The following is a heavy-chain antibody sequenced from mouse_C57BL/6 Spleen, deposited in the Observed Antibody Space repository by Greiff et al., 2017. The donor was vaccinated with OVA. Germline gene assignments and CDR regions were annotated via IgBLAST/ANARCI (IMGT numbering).Heavy chain of an antibody. CDR2: INPSSGYT. D-gene: IGHD4-1*01. V-gene: IGHV1-7*01. CDR3: SLTDAMDY. CDR1: GYTFTSYW. J-gene: IGHJ4*01. Sequence: QVHVKQSGAELAKPGASVKLSCKASGYTFTSYWMHWVKQRPGQGLEWIGYINPSSGYTKYNQKFKDKATLTADKSSSTAYMQLSSLTYEDSAVYYCSLTDAMDYWGQGTSVTVSS.